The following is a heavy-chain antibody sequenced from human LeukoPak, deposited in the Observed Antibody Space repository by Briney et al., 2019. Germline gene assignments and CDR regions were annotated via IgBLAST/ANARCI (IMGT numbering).Heavy chain of an antibody. J-gene: IGHJ4*02. CDR1: GFTFSTYA. CDR3: VRFSNSGSYLDS. D-gene: IGHD1-26*01. Sequence: GGSLRPSCAASGFTFSTYAMSWVRQAPGKGLEWVSSIHHSTETTYYTDSVKGRFTISRDSSRRTLYLQLTSLRAEDTAIYYCVRFSNSGSYLDSWGQGALVTVSS. V-gene: IGHV3-23*01. CDR2: IHHSTETT.